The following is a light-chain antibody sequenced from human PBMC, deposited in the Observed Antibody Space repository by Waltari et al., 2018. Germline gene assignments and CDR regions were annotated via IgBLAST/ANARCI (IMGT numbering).Light chain of an antibody. CDR2: DVT. Sequence: QSALTQPASVSGSPGQSITIPCIGTTSDIGDYYYVSWYQQFPGKAPKLIIYDVTKRPSGISGRFSGSKSGNTASLTISGLQAEDEGDYYCCSFRGGDSFVFGTGTRVTVV. J-gene: IGLJ1*01. V-gene: IGLV2-14*03. CDR1: TSDIGDYYY. CDR3: CSFRGGDSFV.